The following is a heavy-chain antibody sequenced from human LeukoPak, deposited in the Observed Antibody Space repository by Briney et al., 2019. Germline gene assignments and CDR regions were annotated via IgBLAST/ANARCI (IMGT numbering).Heavy chain of an antibody. J-gene: IGHJ3*01. CDR2: IINDGITT. D-gene: IGHD2/OR15-2a*01. V-gene: IGHV3-74*01. CDR1: GLTFHNTW. CDR3: AADGEYAFLV. Sequence: GGSLRLSCAASGLTFHNTWMHWIRRASGEGLVWVSRIINDGITTTYADSVKGRFTISRDNAKKTLYLQLNSLRADDTAVYYCAADGEYAFLVWGQGAMVTVSS.